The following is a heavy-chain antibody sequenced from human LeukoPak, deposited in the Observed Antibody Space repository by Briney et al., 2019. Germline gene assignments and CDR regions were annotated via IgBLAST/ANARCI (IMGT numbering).Heavy chain of an antibody. Sequence: KPSETLSLTCSLSGGSERSYYWSCVRQTPGGGLEWIGYLSYTETTDYGPSLQSRVTMSLDTSNNQFPLKLRSVTEADTGVYFCARGYYSHEICQVFPSWGQGILVTVSS. J-gene: IGHJ5*02. CDR2: LSYTETT. D-gene: IGHD2-15*01. CDR1: GGSERSYY. CDR3: ARGYYSHEICQVFPS. V-gene: IGHV4-59*02.